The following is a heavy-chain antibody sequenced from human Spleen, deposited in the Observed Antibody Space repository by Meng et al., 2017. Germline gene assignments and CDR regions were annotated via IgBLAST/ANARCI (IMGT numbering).Heavy chain of an antibody. V-gene: IGHV3-43D*03. CDR3: AKGPHGANDFWSGYYPI. D-gene: IGHD3-3*01. CDR1: GFTFDDYA. J-gene: IGHJ4*02. Sequence: GESLKISCAASGFTFDDYAMHWVRQAPGKGLEWVSLITWDGDSTYYADSVKGRFTISRDNSNDSLYLQMNSLRTEDTALYYCAKGPHGANDFWSGYYPIWGQGTLVTVSS. CDR2: ITWDGDST.